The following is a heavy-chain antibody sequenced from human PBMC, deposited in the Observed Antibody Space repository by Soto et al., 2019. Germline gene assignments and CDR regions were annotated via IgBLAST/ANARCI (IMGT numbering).Heavy chain of an antibody. V-gene: IGHV1-58*01. D-gene: IGHD3-22*01. CDR1: GFTFGNSA. CDR2: ILVASGGT. J-gene: IGHJ3*02. Sequence: GASVKVSCKASGFTFGNSAVHWVRQARGQRLEWMGWILVASGGTNYAENFEERVTIARDMSTSTAYMELSSLRSEDTAVYFCAAAVTMIYTKAPYAFAMWGQGTLVTVSS. CDR3: AAAVTMIYTKAPYAFAM.